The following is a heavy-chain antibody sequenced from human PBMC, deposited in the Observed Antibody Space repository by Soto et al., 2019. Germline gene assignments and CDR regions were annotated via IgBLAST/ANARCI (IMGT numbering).Heavy chain of an antibody. Sequence: GASVKVSCKASGYTFTSYDINWVRQATGQGLEWVGWMNPNSGNTGCAQKFQGRVTMTRNTSISTAYMELSSLTSEDTAVYYCARAPRGNYGYPSYFDYWGQGTLVTVS. CDR1: GYTFTSYD. V-gene: IGHV1-8*01. CDR2: MNPNSGNT. D-gene: IGHD3-10*01. CDR3: ARAPRGNYGYPSYFDY. J-gene: IGHJ4*02.